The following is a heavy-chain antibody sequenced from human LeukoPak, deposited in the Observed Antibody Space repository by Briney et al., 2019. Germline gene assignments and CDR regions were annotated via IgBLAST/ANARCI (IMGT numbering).Heavy chain of an antibody. J-gene: IGHJ6*02. CDR3: ARGLRSYYIVGGFYYGMDV. CDR2: INPNSGGT. Sequence: ASVKVSCKASGGTFSSYAISWVRQAPGQGLEWMGWINPNSGGTNYAQKFQGWVTMTRDTSISTAYMELSRLRSDDTAVYYRARGLRSYYIVGGFYYGMDVWGQGTTVTVSS. D-gene: IGHD3-10*01. CDR1: GGTFSSYA. V-gene: IGHV1-2*04.